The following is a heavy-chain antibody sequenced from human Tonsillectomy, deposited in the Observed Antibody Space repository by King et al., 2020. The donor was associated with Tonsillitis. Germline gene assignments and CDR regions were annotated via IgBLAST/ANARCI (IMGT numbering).Heavy chain of an antibody. CDR2: IYPGDSDI. CDR1: AYSFTDHW. V-gene: IGHV5-51*01. J-gene: IGHJ3*01. D-gene: IGHD3-22*01. Sequence: MQLVQSGAEVKKPGESLKIYCQGSAYSFTDHWIGWVRQMPGKGLDWMGIIYPGDSDIKYSPSFQGQVTISADKSISTAYLHWSSLKASDTAVYYCSTLTRLLPHGAFDVWGQGTVVTVSS. CDR3: STLTRLLPHGAFDV.